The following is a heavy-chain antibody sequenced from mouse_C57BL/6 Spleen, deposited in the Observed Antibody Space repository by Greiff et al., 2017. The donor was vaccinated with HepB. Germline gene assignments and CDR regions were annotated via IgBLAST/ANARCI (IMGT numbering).Heavy chain of an antibody. Sequence: VQLQQSGGGLVKPGGSLKLSCAASGFTFSSYAMSWVRQTPEKRLEWVATISDGGSYTYYPDNVKGRFTISRDNAKNNLYLQMSHLKSEDTAMYYCARGTGSDYWGQGTTLTVSS. D-gene: IGHD4-1*01. CDR2: ISDGGSYT. V-gene: IGHV5-4*01. CDR3: ARGTGSDY. CDR1: GFTFSSYA. J-gene: IGHJ2*01.